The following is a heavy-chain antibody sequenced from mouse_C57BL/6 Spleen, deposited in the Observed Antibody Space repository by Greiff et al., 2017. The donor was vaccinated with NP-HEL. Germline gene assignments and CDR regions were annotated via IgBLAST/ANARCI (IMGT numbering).Heavy chain of an antibody. CDR2: IDPNSGGT. J-gene: IGHJ3*01. V-gene: IGHV1-72*01. Sequence: QVQLQQPGAELVKPGASVKLSCKASGYTFTSYWMHWVKQRPGRGLEWIGRIDPNSGGTKYNEKFKSKATLTVDKPSSTAYMQISSLTSEASAFYYCASGAVVAPGFAYWGQGTLVTVSA. CDR1: GYTFTSYW. D-gene: IGHD1-1*01. CDR3: ASGAVVAPGFAY.